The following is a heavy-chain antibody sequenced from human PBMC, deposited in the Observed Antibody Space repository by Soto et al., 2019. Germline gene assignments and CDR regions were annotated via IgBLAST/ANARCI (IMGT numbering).Heavy chain of an antibody. CDR2: IYPGDSDT. D-gene: IGHD2-2*01. CDR1: GYSFTSYW. J-gene: IGHJ6*02. V-gene: IGHV5-51*01. CDR3: ARGLGYCSSTSCPDYYYGMGV. Sequence: GESLKISCKGSGYSFTSYWIGWVRQMPGKGLEWMGIIYPGDSDTRYSPSFQGQVTISADKSISTAYLQWSSLKASDTAMYYCARGLGYCSSTSCPDYYYGMGVWGQGITVTVSS.